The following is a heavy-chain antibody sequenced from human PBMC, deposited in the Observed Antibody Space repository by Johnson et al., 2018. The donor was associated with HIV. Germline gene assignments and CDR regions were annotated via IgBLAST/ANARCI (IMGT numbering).Heavy chain of an antibody. CDR1: GFTFSDYY. Sequence: QVQLVESGGGLVKPGWSLRLSCAASGFTFSDYYMSWIRQAPGKGLEWVSAISSSGSTIYYADSVKGRFTISRDNSKNSLYLQMNSLRAEDTAVYYCARVADLYDAFDIWGQGTMVTVSS. D-gene: IGHD2-15*01. V-gene: IGHV3-11*04. J-gene: IGHJ3*02. CDR3: ARVADLYDAFDI. CDR2: ISSSGSTI.